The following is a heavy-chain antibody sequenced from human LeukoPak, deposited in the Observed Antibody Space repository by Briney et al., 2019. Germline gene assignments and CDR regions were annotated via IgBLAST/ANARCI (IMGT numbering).Heavy chain of an antibody. CDR1: GLTFSRYS. J-gene: IGHJ4*02. Sequence: PGGSLRLSCAAYGLTFSRYSLTWVRQAPGKGLEWVANINQDGSEKNYVDSVKGRFTISRDNAKSSLYLQMNSLRDEDTAVYHCVSRGCTANACFVSSFNCFDHWGQGSLVTVSS. V-gene: IGHV3-7*03. CDR3: VSRGCTANACFVSSFNCFDH. D-gene: IGHD2-8*02. CDR2: INQDGSEK.